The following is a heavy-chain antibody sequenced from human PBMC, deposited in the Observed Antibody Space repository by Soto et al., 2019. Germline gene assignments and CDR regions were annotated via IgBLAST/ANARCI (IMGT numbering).Heavy chain of an antibody. CDR3: ARRVSSSWTGGFDY. D-gene: IGHD6-13*01. J-gene: IGHJ4*02. Sequence: QVQLQESGPGLVKPSQTLSLTCTVSGGSISSGGYYWSWIRQHPVKGLEWIGYIYYSGSTYYNPSRKTRVTISVDTSKNQFSLRLSSVTAADTAVYYCARRVSSSWTGGFDYWGQGTLVTVSS. CDR1: GGSISSGGYY. CDR2: IYYSGST. V-gene: IGHV4-31*03.